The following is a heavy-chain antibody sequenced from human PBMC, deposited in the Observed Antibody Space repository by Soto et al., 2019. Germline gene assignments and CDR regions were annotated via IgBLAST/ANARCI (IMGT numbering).Heavy chain of an antibody. J-gene: IGHJ6*02. CDR2: SIPIFGTA. V-gene: IGHV1-69*13. D-gene: IGHD5-12*01. Sequence: VKVSCKASGGTFNNYPITWVRQAPGQGLEWMGGSIPIFGTANYAQKVQGRVTISVDESTSTAYMELSSLRSEDTAVYYCARGRGYSGDDHYYYFDMDVWGQGTPVTVSS. CDR3: ARGRGYSGDDHYYYFDMDV. CDR1: GGTFNNYP.